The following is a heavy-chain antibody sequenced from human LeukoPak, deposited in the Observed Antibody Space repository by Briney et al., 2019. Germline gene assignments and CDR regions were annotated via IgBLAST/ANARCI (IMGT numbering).Heavy chain of an antibody. CDR1: GFAFSDYY. CDR3: AIMHGYYDGSGYWVQ. Sequence: PGGSLRLSCAASGFAFSDYYMSWIRQAPGKGLEWVSYITSSGRTTQYADSVKGRFTISRDNPRNTLYMQMNSLRDEDTAVYYCAIMHGYYDGSGYWVQWGQGTLVTVSS. V-gene: IGHV3-11*01. D-gene: IGHD3-22*01. CDR2: ITSSGRTT. J-gene: IGHJ1*01.